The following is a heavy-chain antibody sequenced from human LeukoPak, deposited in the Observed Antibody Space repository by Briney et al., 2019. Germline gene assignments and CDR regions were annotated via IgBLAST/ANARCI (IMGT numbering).Heavy chain of an antibody. V-gene: IGHV3-53*05. D-gene: IGHD3-10*01. Sequence: GGSLRLSCAASGFTVSSNYMSWVRQAPGKGLEWVSVIYSDGNTYYADSVKGRFTISRDNSKNTLYLQMNSLRAEDTAVYYCAKDGSELTYYFDYWGQGTLVTVSS. J-gene: IGHJ4*02. CDR3: AKDGSELTYYFDY. CDR1: GFTVSSNY. CDR2: IYSDGNT.